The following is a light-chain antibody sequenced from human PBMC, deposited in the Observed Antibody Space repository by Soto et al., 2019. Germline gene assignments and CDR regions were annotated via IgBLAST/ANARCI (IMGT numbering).Light chain of an antibody. CDR3: ETWDSSLTTVV. J-gene: IGLJ2*01. CDR2: VND. CDR1: SSNIVNHY. V-gene: IGLV1-51*01. Sequence: QSVLTQPPSVSAAPGQKVTISCSGSSSNIVNHYESWYQQLPGTAPKHLIYVNDKRPSGSPDRFSGSKAGTSATLGITGRQTGDEDDYYCETWDSSLTTVVFGGGTKLTVL.